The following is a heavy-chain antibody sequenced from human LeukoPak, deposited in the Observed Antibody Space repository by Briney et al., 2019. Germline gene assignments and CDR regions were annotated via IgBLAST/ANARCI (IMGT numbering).Heavy chain of an antibody. CDR2: ISSSGSTI. D-gene: IGHD1-26*01. CDR3: ASRIVGTPDYFDY. V-gene: IGHV3-11*04. Sequence: GGSLRLSCAASGFTFSDYYMSWIRQAPGKGLEWVSYISSSGSTIYYADSVKGRFTISRDNAKNSLYLQMNSLRVEDTAVYYCASRIVGTPDYFDYWGQGTLVTVSS. CDR1: GFTFSDYY. J-gene: IGHJ4*02.